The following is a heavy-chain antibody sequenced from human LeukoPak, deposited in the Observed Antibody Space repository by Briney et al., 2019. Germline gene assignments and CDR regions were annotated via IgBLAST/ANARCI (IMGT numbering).Heavy chain of an antibody. CDR3: ARDAVTISRSSHPNYGMDV. Sequence: PGRSLRLSCAASGFTFSSYAMHWVRQAPGKGLEWVAVISYDGSNKYYADPVKGRFTISRDNSKNTLYLQMNSLRAEDTAVYYCARDAVTISRSSHPNYGMDVWGKGTTVTVSS. J-gene: IGHJ6*04. V-gene: IGHV3-30*04. CDR1: GFTFSSYA. D-gene: IGHD3-9*01. CDR2: ISYDGSNK.